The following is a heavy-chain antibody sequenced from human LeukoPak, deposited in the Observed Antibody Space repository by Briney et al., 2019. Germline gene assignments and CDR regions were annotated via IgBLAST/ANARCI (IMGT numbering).Heavy chain of an antibody. CDR3: ASYSGSYYVTYYYYMDV. CDR1: GGSISSGTYY. Sequence: PSETLSLTCTVSGGSISSGTYYWSWIRQPAGKGLEWIGRIYTRGSTYYNPSLKSRVTISVDTSKNQFSLKLSSVTAADTAVYYCASYSGSYYVTYYYYMDVWGKGTTVTISS. J-gene: IGHJ6*03. D-gene: IGHD1-26*01. V-gene: IGHV4-61*02. CDR2: IYTRGST.